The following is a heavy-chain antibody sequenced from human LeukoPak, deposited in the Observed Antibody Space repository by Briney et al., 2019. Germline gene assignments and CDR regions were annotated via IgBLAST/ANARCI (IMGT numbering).Heavy chain of an antibody. J-gene: IGHJ4*02. CDR2: IRYEGSNK. CDR3: AKHPGIAAAGSQGRDY. D-gene: IGHD6-13*01. Sequence: GGSLRLSCAASGFTFSSYGMHWVRQAPGKGLEGVAVIRYEGSNKYYADSVKGRFTISRDNSKNTLYLQMNSLRAEDTAVYYCAKHPGIAAAGSQGRDYWGQGTLVTVSS. V-gene: IGHV3-30*02. CDR1: GFTFSSYG.